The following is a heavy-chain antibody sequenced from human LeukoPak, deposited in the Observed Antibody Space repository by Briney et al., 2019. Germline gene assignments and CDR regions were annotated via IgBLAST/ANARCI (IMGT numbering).Heavy chain of an antibody. CDR3: ARGWYSGSYPDAFDI. J-gene: IGHJ3*02. V-gene: IGHV4-34*01. D-gene: IGHD1-26*01. CDR1: GGSFSGYY. Sequence: PSETLFLTCAVYGGSFSGYYWSWIRQPPGKGLEWIGEINHSGSTNYNPSLKSRVTISVDTSKNQFSLKLSSVTAADTAVYYCARGWYSGSYPDAFDIWGQGTMVTVSS. CDR2: INHSGST.